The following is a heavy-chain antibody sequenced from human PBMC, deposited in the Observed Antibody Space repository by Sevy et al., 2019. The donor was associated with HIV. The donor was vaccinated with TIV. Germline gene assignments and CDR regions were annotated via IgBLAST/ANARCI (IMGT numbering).Heavy chain of an antibody. D-gene: IGHD3-9*01. CDR1: GYTLTELS. Sequence: ASVKVSCKVSGYTLTELSMHWVRQAPGKGLEWMGGFDPEDGETIYAQKFQGRVTMTEDTSTDTAYMELSSLRSEDTVVYYCATLGGSMTGYYTWGQGTLVTVSS. J-gene: IGHJ5*02. V-gene: IGHV1-24*01. CDR2: FDPEDGET. CDR3: ATLGGSMTGYYT.